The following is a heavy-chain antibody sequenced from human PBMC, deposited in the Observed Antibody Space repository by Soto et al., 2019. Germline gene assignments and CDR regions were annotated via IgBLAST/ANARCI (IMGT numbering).Heavy chain of an antibody. CDR2: ISYDGSNK. V-gene: IGHV3-30*18. D-gene: IGHD6-19*01. J-gene: IGHJ4*02. Sequence: QVQLVESGGGVVQPARSLRLSCAASGFTFSSYGMHWVRQAPGKGLEWVAVISYDGSNKYYADSVKGRFTISRDNSKNTLYLQMNSLRAEDTAVYYCAKDRTLREYSSGWFDYWGQGTLVTVSS. CDR1: GFTFSSYG. CDR3: AKDRTLREYSSGWFDY.